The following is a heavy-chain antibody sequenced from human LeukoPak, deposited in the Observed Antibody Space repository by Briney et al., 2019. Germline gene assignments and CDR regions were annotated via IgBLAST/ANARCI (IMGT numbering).Heavy chain of an antibody. CDR3: ARAFGYCSSTSCYHPPDY. Sequence: GGSLRLSCAASGFTFSSYSMNWVRQAPGKGLEWVSYISSSSTTIYYADSVKGRFTISRDNAKNSLYLQMNSLRAEDTAVYYCARAFGYCSSTSCYHPPDYWGQGTLVTVSS. CDR1: GFTFSSYS. D-gene: IGHD2-2*03. CDR2: ISSSSTTI. J-gene: IGHJ4*02. V-gene: IGHV3-48*04.